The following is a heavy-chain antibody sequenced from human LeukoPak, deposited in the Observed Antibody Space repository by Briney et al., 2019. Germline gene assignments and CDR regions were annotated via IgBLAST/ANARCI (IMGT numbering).Heavy chain of an antibody. V-gene: IGHV3-53*01. Sequence: GGSLRLSCAASGFTVSSKYMSWVRQAPGKGLEWVSVIYSGGDTYYADSVKGRFTISRDNSKNTLYLQMNSLRAEDTAVYHCAKDKYSPVRSMSEAAYYSDFWGPGTLVTVSS. CDR2: IYSGGDT. CDR1: GFTVSSKY. CDR3: AKDKYSPVRSMSEAAYYSDF. J-gene: IGHJ4*02. D-gene: IGHD6-13*01.